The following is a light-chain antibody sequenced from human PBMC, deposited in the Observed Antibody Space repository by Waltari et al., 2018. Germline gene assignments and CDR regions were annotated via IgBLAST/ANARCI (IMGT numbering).Light chain of an antibody. CDR2: SAS. CDR3: QQSYSSPQT. Sequence: DIQMTQSPSSLSGSVGDRVTITCRASQSISTYLNWYQQKPGKAPKLLISSASSLQSWVPSRFSGSGSGTDFTLTISSLQPEDFATYYCQQSYSSPQTFGQGTKVEIK. V-gene: IGKV1-39*01. CDR1: QSISTY. J-gene: IGKJ1*01.